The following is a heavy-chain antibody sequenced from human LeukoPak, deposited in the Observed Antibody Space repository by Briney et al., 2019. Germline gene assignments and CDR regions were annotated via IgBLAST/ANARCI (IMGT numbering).Heavy chain of an antibody. CDR3: AKTPQMTVSSRDY. Sequence: PGGSLRLSCAASRFTFSSYAMSWVRQAPGKGLEWVSAISGSGGSTYYADSVKGRFTISRDNSKNTLYLQMNSLRAEDTAVYYCAKTPQMTVSSRDYWGQGTLVTVSS. V-gene: IGHV3-23*01. J-gene: IGHJ4*02. CDR1: RFTFSSYA. CDR2: ISGSGGST. D-gene: IGHD4-17*01.